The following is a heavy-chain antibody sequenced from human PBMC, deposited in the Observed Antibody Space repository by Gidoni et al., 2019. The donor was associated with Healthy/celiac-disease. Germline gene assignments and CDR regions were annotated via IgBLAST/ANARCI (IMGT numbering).Heavy chain of an antibody. V-gene: IGHV3-33*01. CDR1: GFPFSSYG. Sequence: QVQLVESGGGVVQPGRSLRLSCAASGFPFSSYGMHWVRQAPGKGLEWVAVIWYDGSNKYYADSVKGRFTISRDNSKNTLYLQMNSLRAEDTAVYYCAREYTAMVTHGMDVWGQGTTVTVSS. CDR2: IWYDGSNK. D-gene: IGHD5-18*01. J-gene: IGHJ6*02. CDR3: AREYTAMVTHGMDV.